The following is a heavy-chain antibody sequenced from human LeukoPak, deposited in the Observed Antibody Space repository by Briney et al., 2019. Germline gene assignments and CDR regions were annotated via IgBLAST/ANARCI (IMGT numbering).Heavy chain of an antibody. D-gene: IGHD1-1*01. CDR2: IYHSGST. CDR3: ARGWNAPGDY. Sequence: PSQTLSLTCTVSGGSISSGDYYRSWIRQPPGKGLEWIGYIYHSGSTYYTPSLKSRLSMSLDTSKNQFSLNLSSVTAADTAVYYCARGWNAPGDYWGQGTLVTVSS. V-gene: IGHV4-30-4*01. J-gene: IGHJ4*02. CDR1: GGSISSGDYY.